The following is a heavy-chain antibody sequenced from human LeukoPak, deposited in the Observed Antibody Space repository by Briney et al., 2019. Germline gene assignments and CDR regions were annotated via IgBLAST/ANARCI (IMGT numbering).Heavy chain of an antibody. J-gene: IGHJ4*02. V-gene: IGHV3-30*02. CDR3: ATDRATQYFDY. D-gene: IGHD2-15*01. CDR2: IWYDGNNK. Sequence: GGSLRLSCAASGITFRSYGMHWVRQAPGKGLEWVAFIWYDGNNKYYADSVKGRFTISRDNSRNTLFLQMNSLRAEDTAVYYCATDRATQYFDYWGQGTLVSVSS. CDR1: GITFRSYG.